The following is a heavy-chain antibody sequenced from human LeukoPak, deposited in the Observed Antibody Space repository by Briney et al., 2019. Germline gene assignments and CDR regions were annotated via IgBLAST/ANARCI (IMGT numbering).Heavy chain of an antibody. D-gene: IGHD3-3*01. CDR2: MYYSGST. V-gene: IGHV4-39*07. CDR1: GGSISSSTYY. Sequence: PSETLSLTCTVSGGSISSSTYYWGWIRQPPGKGLEWIARMYYSGSTYYNPSLKSRVTISVDTSKNQFSLKLSSVTAADTAVYYCARGFWSGYYVGWFDPWGQGTLVTVSS. J-gene: IGHJ5*02. CDR3: ARGFWSGYYVGWFDP.